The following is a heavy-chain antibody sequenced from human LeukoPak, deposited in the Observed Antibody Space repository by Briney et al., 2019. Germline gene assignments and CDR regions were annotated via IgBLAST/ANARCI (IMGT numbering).Heavy chain of an antibody. V-gene: IGHV3-30*01. CDR3: ARDCTYWYDWGSSRPHYFDY. Sequence: GGSPRLSCAASGFIFSNYSMHWVRQPPGKGLEWVALISSDVSKTYHPDSVKRLFSISRDNSKNSLDLQLNSLRAEDTSVYYCARDCTYWYDWGSSRPHYFDYWGQGTMVTVSS. CDR1: GFIFSNYS. J-gene: IGHJ4*02. CDR2: ISSDVSKT. D-gene: IGHD3-10*01.